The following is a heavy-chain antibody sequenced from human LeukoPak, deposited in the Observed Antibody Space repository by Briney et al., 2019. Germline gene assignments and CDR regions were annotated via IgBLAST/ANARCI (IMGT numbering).Heavy chain of an antibody. Sequence: GGSLRLSCAASGFIFSSYEMSWVRHVPGKGLEWISYISNSGSTIYYADSVKGRFTISRGNARNSPYLQMSSLRAEDTAVYYCARGRGGWYDYWGQGTLVTVSS. J-gene: IGHJ4*02. CDR3: ARGRGGWYDY. CDR2: ISNSGSTI. V-gene: IGHV3-48*03. D-gene: IGHD6-19*01. CDR1: GFIFSSYE.